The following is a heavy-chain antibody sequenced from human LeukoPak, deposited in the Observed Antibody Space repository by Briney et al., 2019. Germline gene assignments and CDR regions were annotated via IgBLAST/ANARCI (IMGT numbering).Heavy chain of an antibody. V-gene: IGHV3-11*04. CDR3: ARGPSIMITFGGVIAAELDY. Sequence: GGSLRLSCAASGFTFSDYYMSWIRQAPGKGLEWVSYISSSGSAIYYADSVKGRFTISRDNAKNTLYLQMNSLRAEDTAVYYCARGPSIMITFGGVIAAELDYWGQGTLVTVSS. J-gene: IGHJ4*02. CDR2: ISSSGSAI. D-gene: IGHD3-16*02. CDR1: GFTFSDYY.